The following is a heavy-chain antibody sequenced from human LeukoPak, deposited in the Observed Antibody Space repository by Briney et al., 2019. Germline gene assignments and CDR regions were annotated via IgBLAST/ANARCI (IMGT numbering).Heavy chain of an antibody. V-gene: IGHV3-74*01. CDR1: GFTFSSYW. D-gene: IGHD3-3*01. CDR3: ARENDFWSGVNFDY. CDR2: INSDGSNT. J-gene: IGHJ4*02. Sequence: PGGSLGLSCAASGFTFSSYWMHWVRQAPGKGLGWVSRINSDGSNTSYADSVKGRFTIARDNTKNTLYLRMNSLRAEDTAVYYCARENDFWSGVNFDYWGQGTLVTVSS.